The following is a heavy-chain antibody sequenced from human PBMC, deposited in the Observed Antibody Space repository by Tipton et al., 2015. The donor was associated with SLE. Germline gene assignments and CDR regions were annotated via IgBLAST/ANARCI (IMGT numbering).Heavy chain of an antibody. CDR1: GASISSYY. CDR2: VYHTGST. D-gene: IGHD4-11*01. J-gene: IGHJ2*01. Sequence: LRLSCTVSGASISSYYWGWIRQPPGKGLEWIGSVYHTGSTNYNPSLKSRVTISVDTSKNQFSLKLTSVTAADTAVYYCARRSKYVWYFDLWGRGSLVTVSS. V-gene: IGHV4-59*08. CDR3: ARRSKYVWYFDL.